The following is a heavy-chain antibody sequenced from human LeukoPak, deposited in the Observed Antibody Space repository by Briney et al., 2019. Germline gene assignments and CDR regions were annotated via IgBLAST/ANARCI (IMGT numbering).Heavy chain of an antibody. D-gene: IGHD2-15*01. CDR2: ISSSGDT. Sequence: SETLSLTCTVSGGSISTYYWTWVRQPAGKGLEWIGRISSSGDTNYNPSLRSRLTMSVDTSKNQFSLRLSSVTAADTAVYYCAREGRSSTPGFWGQGTLVTVSS. CDR1: GGSISTYY. J-gene: IGHJ4*02. CDR3: AREGRSSTPGF. V-gene: IGHV4-4*07.